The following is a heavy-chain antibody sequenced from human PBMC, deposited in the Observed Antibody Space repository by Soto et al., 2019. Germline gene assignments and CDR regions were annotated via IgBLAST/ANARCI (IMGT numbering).Heavy chain of an antibody. J-gene: IGHJ5*02. Sequence: QVQLQESGPVLVKPSQTLSLTCTVSGGSISSGGYYWSWIRQHPGKGLEWIGYIYHSGSTYYNPSLKRRVTLPVDTSKNQFSLKLSSVTAADTAVYYCAREAAGILNWFDPWGQGTLVTVSS. CDR2: IYHSGST. CDR1: GGSISSGGYY. D-gene: IGHD6-25*01. CDR3: AREAAGILNWFDP. V-gene: IGHV4-31*03.